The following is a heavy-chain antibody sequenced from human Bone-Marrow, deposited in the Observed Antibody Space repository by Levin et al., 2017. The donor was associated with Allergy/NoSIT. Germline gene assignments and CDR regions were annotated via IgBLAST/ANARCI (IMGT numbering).Heavy chain of an antibody. CDR2: IYYTGTK. CDR1: GGSISNGGYY. D-gene: IGHD1-1*01. Sequence: SETLSLTCTVSGGSISNGGYYWSWLRQLPGKGLEWIGYIYYTGTKNYNPSLKSRLSISVDRSRNQFSLRLTSVTAADSAVYYCATERGATVNYYYYYCMDVWGKGTTVTVSS. J-gene: IGHJ6*03. V-gene: IGHV4-31*03. CDR3: ATERGATVNYYYYYCMDV.